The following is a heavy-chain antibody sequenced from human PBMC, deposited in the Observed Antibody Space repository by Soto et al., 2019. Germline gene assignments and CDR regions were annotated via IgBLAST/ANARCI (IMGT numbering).Heavy chain of an antibody. V-gene: IGHV1-18*04. CDR1: GYTFTSYG. CDR2: ISAYNGNT. Sequence: GASVKVSCKASGYTFTSYGISWVRQAPGQGLEWMGWISAYNGNTNYAQKLQGRVTMTTDTSTSTAYMELRSLRSDDTAVYYCARLYCSSTSCYGDWFDPWGQGTLVTVSS. J-gene: IGHJ5*02. CDR3: ARLYCSSTSCYGDWFDP. D-gene: IGHD2-2*01.